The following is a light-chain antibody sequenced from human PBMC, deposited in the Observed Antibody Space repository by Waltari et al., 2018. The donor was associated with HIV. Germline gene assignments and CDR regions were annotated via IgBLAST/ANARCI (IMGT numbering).Light chain of an antibody. CDR2: DNR. J-gene: IGLJ1*01. CDR1: SSNIATNY. CDR3: GTWDTSLSAWI. V-gene: IGLV1-51*01. Sequence: QSVLTQPPSVSATPGQKVTISCSGSSSNIATNYVSWYQPFPGTVPKVLIYDNRKRSAGIRNRFPGSKFGTSATLDISGLQTGDEAHYYCGTWDTSLSAWIFGTGTKVTVL.